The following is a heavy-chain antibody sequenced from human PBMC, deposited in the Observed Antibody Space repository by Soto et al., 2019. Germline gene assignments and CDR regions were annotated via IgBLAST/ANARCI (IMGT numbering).Heavy chain of an antibody. D-gene: IGHD6-13*01. V-gene: IGHV1-2*04. CDR2: INPNSGGT. J-gene: IGHJ5*02. CDR3: AREERYSSSWFDP. Sequence: EASVKVSCKASGYTFTGYYMHWVRQAPGQGLEWMGWINPNSGGTNYAQKFQGWVTMTRDTSISTAYMELSRLRSDDTAVYYCAREERYSSSWFDPWGQGTLVTVSS. CDR1: GYTFTGYY.